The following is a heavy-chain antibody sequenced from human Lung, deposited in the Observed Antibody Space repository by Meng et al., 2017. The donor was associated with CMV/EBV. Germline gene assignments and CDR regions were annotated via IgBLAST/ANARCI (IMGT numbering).Heavy chain of an antibody. D-gene: IGHD3-10*01. V-gene: IGHV4-4*02. Sequence: QVRLGESRPALVKLSDTLSLTCAVSGDYITNHNGWAWVRQPPGKGLEWIGKTPHRGSSAYNPSLKSRVSMSIDNSKNKFSLKLTSVTAADTAVYHCLRRSGSSVWGQGTLVTVSS. CDR2: TPHRGSS. CDR1: GDYITNHNG. CDR3: LRRSGSSV. J-gene: IGHJ1*01.